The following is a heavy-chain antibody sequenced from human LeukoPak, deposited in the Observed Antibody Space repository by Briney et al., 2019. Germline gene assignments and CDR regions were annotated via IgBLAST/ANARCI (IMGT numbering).Heavy chain of an antibody. CDR2: FDPEDGET. D-gene: IGHD1-26*01. CDR3: ATGSRSGSFRPAAFDI. CDR1: GYTLTELS. V-gene: IGHV1-24*01. J-gene: IGHJ3*02. Sequence: GASVKVSCKVSGYTLTELSMHWVRQAPGKGHEWRGGFDPEDGETIYAQKFQGRVTMTEDTSTDTAYMELSSLRSEDTAVYYCATGSRSGSFRPAAFDIWGQGTMVTVSS.